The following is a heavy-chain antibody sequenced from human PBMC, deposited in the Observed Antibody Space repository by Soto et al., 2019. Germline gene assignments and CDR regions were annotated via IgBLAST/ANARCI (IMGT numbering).Heavy chain of an antibody. Sequence: QVQLQESGPGLVKPSGTLSLTCAVSGGSISSSNWWSWVRQPLGKGLEWIGEIYHSGSTNYNPSLKSRVTISVDKSKNQFSLKLSSVTAADTAVYYCAGINYYDSSGYYGQPFDYWGQGTLVTVSS. CDR2: IYHSGST. D-gene: IGHD3-22*01. V-gene: IGHV4-4*02. CDR1: GGSISSSNW. J-gene: IGHJ4*02. CDR3: AGINYYDSSGYYGQPFDY.